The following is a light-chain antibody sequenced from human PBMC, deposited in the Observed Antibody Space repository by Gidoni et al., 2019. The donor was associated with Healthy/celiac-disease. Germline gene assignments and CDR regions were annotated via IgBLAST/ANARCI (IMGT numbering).Light chain of an antibody. CDR2: AAS. CDR1: QGISSY. Sequence: DIQSTQSPSFLSASVGDRVTITCRASQGISSYLAWYQQKPGKAPKLLIYAASTLQSGVPSRFSGSGSGTEFTLTISSLQPEDFATYYCQQLNSYPPRFGQGTKVEIK. V-gene: IGKV1-9*01. J-gene: IGKJ1*01. CDR3: QQLNSYPPR.